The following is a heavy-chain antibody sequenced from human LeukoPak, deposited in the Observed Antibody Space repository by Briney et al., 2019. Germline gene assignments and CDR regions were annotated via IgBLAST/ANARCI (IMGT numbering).Heavy chain of an antibody. V-gene: IGHV3-30*02. J-gene: IGHJ4*02. Sequence: PGGSLRLSCAASGFTFNNYGMHWVRQAPGKGLEWVALIQPDGNDKYYADSVKGRFTVSRDNSKSTLYLQLNSLRAEDTAVYYCAKRDRVTEFDYWGQGTLVTVSS. CDR3: AKRDRVTEFDY. CDR1: GFTFNNYG. D-gene: IGHD2-21*02. CDR2: IQPDGNDK.